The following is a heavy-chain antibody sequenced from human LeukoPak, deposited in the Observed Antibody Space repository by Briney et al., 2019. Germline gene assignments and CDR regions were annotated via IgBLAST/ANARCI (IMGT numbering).Heavy chain of an antibody. D-gene: IGHD4-17*01. Sequence: SVKVSCKASGYTFTSYGISWVRQAPGQGLEWMGGIIPIFGTANYAQKFQGRVTITADESTSTAYMELSSLRSEDTAVYYCARALDYGDFSCFDYWGQGTLVTVSS. CDR1: GYTFTSYG. CDR3: ARALDYGDFSCFDY. V-gene: IGHV1-69*13. CDR2: IIPIFGTA. J-gene: IGHJ4*02.